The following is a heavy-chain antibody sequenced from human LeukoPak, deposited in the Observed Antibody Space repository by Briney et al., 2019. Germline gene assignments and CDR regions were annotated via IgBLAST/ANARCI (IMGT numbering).Heavy chain of an antibody. CDR3: ARDPLAPTTVTTNRKTYAFDI. V-gene: IGHV3-48*04. J-gene: IGHJ3*02. Sequence: PGGSLRLSCAASGFTFSSYSMNWVRQAPGKGLEWVSYISSSSSTIYYADSVKGQFTISRDNAKNSLYLQMNSLRAEDTAVYYCARDPLAPTTVTTNRKTYAFDIWGQGTMVTVSS. CDR2: ISSSSSTI. D-gene: IGHD4-17*01. CDR1: GFTFSSYS.